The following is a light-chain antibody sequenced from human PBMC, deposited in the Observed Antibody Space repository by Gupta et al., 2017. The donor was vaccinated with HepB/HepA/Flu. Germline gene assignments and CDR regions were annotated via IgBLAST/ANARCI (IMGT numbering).Light chain of an antibody. V-gene: IGKV2-24*01. CDR2: KAS. CDR3: KQDVHFPHT. J-gene: IGKJ1*01. CDR1: RSLAHSDGNTY. Sequence: IVMTQSPPSSPVTLAQAASISCKSSRSLAHSDGNTYLSWFHQKPGQPPRLLIHKASSRESGVPERFSGRGAGTEFTLEFSRVEADDVGVYYCKQDVHFPHTFGQGTKVEIK.